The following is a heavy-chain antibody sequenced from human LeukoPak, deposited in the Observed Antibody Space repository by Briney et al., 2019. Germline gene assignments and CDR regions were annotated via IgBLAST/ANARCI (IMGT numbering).Heavy chain of an antibody. D-gene: IGHD4-17*01. Sequence: GGSLRLSCAASGFTVSSNYMSWVRQAPGKGLEWVSVIYSGGSTYYADSVKGRFTISRDNSKNTLYLQMNSLRVEDTAVYYCAREMTTVSRNWFDPWGQGTLVTVSS. CDR3: AREMTTVSRNWFDP. V-gene: IGHV3-53*01. CDR1: GFTVSSNY. CDR2: IYSGGST. J-gene: IGHJ5*02.